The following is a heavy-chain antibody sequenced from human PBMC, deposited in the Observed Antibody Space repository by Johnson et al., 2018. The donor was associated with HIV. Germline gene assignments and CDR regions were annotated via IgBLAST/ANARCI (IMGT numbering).Heavy chain of an antibody. D-gene: IGHD1-14*01. Sequence: VQLVESGGDLVQPGGSLRLSCAVSGFTFSSYWMTWVRQAPGKGLEWVANIKQDGSEKNYVDSVKGRFTISRDNAKKSLYLQMNSLRAEDTAMYFCARDEFYRMYALTALDIWGQGTMVIVSS. CDR3: ARDEFYRMYALTALDI. CDR2: IKQDGSEK. V-gene: IGHV3-7*05. CDR1: GFTFSSYW. J-gene: IGHJ3*02.